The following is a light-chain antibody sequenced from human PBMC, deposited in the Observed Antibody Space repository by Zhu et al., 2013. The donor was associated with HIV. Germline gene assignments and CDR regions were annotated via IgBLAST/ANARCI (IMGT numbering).Light chain of an antibody. V-gene: IGKV1-12*01. CDR3: QQANSFSGT. CDR1: RGVSNY. J-gene: IGKJ1*01. CDR2: GTS. Sequence: DIQVTQSPPSVSASVGDRVTITCRASRGVSNYLAWYQQKPGTAPKVLIYGTSTLQSGVPSRFTGGGSGTEFTLTINGLQPEDSATYYCQQANSFSGTFGQGTKVEI.